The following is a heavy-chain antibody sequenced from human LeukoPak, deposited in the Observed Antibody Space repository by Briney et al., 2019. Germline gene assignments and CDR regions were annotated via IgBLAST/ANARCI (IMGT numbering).Heavy chain of an antibody. Sequence: GGSLRLSCAASGFTFSDYAMHWVRQAPGKGLEWVAFIRYDGINKYYADSVKGRFTISRDNSKNTLYLQMNSLRAEDTAVYYCAKDGLVVVPAALDYWGQGTLVTVSS. CDR1: GFTFSDYA. CDR2: IRYDGINK. D-gene: IGHD2-2*01. J-gene: IGHJ4*02. V-gene: IGHV3-30*02. CDR3: AKDGLVVVPAALDY.